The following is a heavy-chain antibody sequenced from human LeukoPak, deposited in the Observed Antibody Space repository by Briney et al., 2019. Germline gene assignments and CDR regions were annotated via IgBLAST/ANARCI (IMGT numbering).Heavy chain of an antibody. V-gene: IGHV3-21*01. CDR1: GFTFGDYA. CDR2: ISSSSSYI. J-gene: IGHJ4*02. Sequence: GGSLRLSCTASGFTFGDYAMSWFRQAPGKGLEWVSSISSSSSYIYYADSVKGRFTISRDNAKNSLYLQMNSLRAEDTAVYYCARDSYGYFDYWGQGTLVTVSS. CDR3: ARDSYGYFDY. D-gene: IGHD5-18*01.